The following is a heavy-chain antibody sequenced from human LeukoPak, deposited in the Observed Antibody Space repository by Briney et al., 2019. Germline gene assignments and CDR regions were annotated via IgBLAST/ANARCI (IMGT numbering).Heavy chain of an antibody. V-gene: IGHV1-69*13. CDR2: IIPIFGTA. CDR1: GYTFTSYA. J-gene: IGHJ3*02. D-gene: IGHD3-22*01. Sequence: ASVKVSCKASGYTFTSYAISWVRQAPGQGLEWMGGIIPIFGTANYAQKFQGRVTITADESTSTAYMELSSLRSEDTAVYYCARPTGYYDSSGYYYSDAFDIWGQGTMVTVSS. CDR3: ARPTGYYDSSGYYYSDAFDI.